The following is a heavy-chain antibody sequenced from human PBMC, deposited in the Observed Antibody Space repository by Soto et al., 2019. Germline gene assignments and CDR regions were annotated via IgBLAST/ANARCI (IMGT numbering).Heavy chain of an antibody. Sequence: SETLSLTCTVSGDSISSGGSYWNWIRQRPGKGLEWMGYIFYSGSFYYTPSLRGRVMMSADTSKNQFYLRLSSVTAADAAVYYCAKAGYPGYCSASCPYYSDVWGQGTLVTVSS. CDR1: GDSISSGGSY. V-gene: IGHV4-31*03. CDR3: AKAGYPGYCSASCPYYSDV. CDR2: IFYSGSF. D-gene: IGHD2-15*01. J-gene: IGHJ4*02.